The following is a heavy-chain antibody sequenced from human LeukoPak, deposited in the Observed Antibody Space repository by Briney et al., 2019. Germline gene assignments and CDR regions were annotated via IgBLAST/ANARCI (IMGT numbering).Heavy chain of an antibody. D-gene: IGHD5-24*01. J-gene: IGHJ6*02. CDR2: ISAYNGNT. CDR1: GYTFTSYG. CDR3: ARDALGGWLQLGYYYYGMDV. Sequence: ASVKVSCKASGYTFTSYGISWVRQAPGQGLEWMGWISAYNGNTNYAQKLQGRVTMTTDTSTSTAYMELRSLRSDDTAVYYCARDALGGWLQLGYYYYGMDVWGQGTTVTVSS. V-gene: IGHV1-18*01.